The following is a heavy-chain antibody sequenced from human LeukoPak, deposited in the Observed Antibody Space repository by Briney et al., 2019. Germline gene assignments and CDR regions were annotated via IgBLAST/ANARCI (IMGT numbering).Heavy chain of an antibody. CDR2: INHSGST. D-gene: IGHD6-13*01. CDR1: GGSFSGYY. V-gene: IGHV4-34*01. CDR3: ARLVGMEAGSWYYYNTFPTGYCGMDV. Sequence: SETLSLTCAVYGGSFSGYYWSWIRQPPGKGLEWIGEINHSGSTNYNPSLKSRVTISVDTSKNQFSLKLSSVTAADTAVYYCARLVGMEAGSWYYYNTFPTGYCGMDVWGQGTTVTVSS. J-gene: IGHJ6*02.